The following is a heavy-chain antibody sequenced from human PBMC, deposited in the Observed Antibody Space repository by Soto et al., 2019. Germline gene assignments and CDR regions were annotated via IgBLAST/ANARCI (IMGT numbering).Heavy chain of an antibody. D-gene: IGHD2-21*01. J-gene: IGHJ4*02. CDR2: ISGGATDK. CDR1: GFMFSAYW. V-gene: IGHV3-7*01. Sequence: EVQLVESGGGLVQPGGSLRLSCAASGFMFSAYWMSWVRQDPGKGLEWVATISGGATDKFYVYSVKGRFTISRDDTKNSLYLQMNSLRDEDTAVYYCVREDWHRFDSWGQGTLVTVSS. CDR3: VREDWHRFDS.